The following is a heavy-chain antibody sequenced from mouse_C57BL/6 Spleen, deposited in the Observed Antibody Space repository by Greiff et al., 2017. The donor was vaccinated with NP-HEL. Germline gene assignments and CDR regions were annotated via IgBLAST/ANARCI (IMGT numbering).Heavy chain of an antibody. Sequence: EVMLVESGEGLVKPGGSLKLSCAASGFTFSSYAMSWVRQTPEKRLEWVAYISSGGDYIYYAAPVKGRFTIARDNARNTLYLQMSSLKSEDTAMYYCTRDRGDGSSPEFAYWGQGTLVTVSA. CDR1: GFTFSSYA. V-gene: IGHV5-9-1*02. CDR3: TRDRGDGSSPEFAY. J-gene: IGHJ3*01. CDR2: ISSGGDYI. D-gene: IGHD1-1*01.